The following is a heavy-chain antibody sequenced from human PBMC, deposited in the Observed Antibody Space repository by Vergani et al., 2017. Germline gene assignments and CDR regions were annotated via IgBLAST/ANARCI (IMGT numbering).Heavy chain of an antibody. CDR2: ISGSGGST. J-gene: IGHJ6*02. V-gene: IGHV3-23*01. D-gene: IGHD5-12*01. Sequence: EVQLLESGGDLVQPGGSLRLSCAASGFTFNHYAMNWVRQAPGKGLEWVSGISGSGGSTYYAGSVKGRFTISRDSSKNTLYLQMNSLSAGDTAVYYCAKGNRRNSGYDYLSYYHAMDVWGQGTTVTVSS. CDR3: AKGNRRNSGYDYLSYYHAMDV. CDR1: GFTFNHYA.